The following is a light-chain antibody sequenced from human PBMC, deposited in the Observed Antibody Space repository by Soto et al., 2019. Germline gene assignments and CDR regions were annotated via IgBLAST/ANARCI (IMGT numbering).Light chain of an antibody. V-gene: IGLV1-40*01. CDR1: SSNIGAGYD. CDR2: DNN. CDR3: QSYDSSLSGYV. Sequence: QSALPQPPSVSGAPGQRVTISCTGSSSNIGAGYDVHWYQQYPGTAPKLLIYDNNDRPSGVPDRLSGSRSGTSASLALTGLQAEDEADYYCQSYDSSLSGYVFGAGTKVTVL. J-gene: IGLJ1*01.